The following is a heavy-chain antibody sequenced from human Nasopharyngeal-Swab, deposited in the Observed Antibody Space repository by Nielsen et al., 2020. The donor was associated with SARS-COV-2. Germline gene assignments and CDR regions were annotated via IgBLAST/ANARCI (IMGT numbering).Heavy chain of an antibody. CDR1: GYTFTSYY. D-gene: IGHD1-26*01. Sequence: ASVTVSCKASGYTFTSYYMHWVRQAPGQGLEWMGIINPSGGSTSYPPKFQGRVTMTRDTSTSTVYMALSSLSSEDTAVYYCARRGGSYHFDYWGQGTLVTVSS. V-gene: IGHV1-46*01. J-gene: IGHJ4*02. CDR3: ARRGGSYHFDY. CDR2: INPSGGST.